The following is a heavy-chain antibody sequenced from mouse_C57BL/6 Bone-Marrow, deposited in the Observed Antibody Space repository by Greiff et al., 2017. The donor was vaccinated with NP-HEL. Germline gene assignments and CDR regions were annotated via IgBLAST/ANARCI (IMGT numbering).Heavy chain of an antibody. Sequence: QVQLRQPGAELVMPGASVKLSCKASGYTFPSYWLPWVKRRPEQGLEWIGEIDPSDSYTTYNQKFKGKSTLTVDKSSSTAYMQLSSLTSEDSAVFYCARSPFYYYGSSYWYFDVWGTGTTVTVSS. J-gene: IGHJ1*03. V-gene: IGHV1-69*01. CDR3: ARSPFYYYGSSYWYFDV. CDR2: IDPSDSYT. CDR1: GYTFPSYW. D-gene: IGHD1-1*01.